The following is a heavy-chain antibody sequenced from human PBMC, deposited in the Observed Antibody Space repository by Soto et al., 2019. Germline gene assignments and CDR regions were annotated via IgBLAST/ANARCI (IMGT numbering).Heavy chain of an antibody. D-gene: IGHD4-17*01. CDR1: GFTFSIYS. CDR3: AGDLGAAPKDYGDLWYFDL. J-gene: IGHJ2*01. Sequence: GGSLRLSCSASGFTFSIYSFVWVRQAPGKGLEFVSYISSSSINIYYADSVKGRFTISRDNAKNSLYLQMNSLRAEDTAVYYCAGDLGAAPKDYGDLWYFDLWGRGTLVTVSS. V-gene: IGHV3-48*01. CDR2: ISSSSINI.